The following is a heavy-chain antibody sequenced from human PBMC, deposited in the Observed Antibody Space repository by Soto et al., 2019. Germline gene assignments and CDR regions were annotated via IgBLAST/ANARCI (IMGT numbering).Heavy chain of an antibody. V-gene: IGHV4-59*01. Sequence: SETLSLTCTVSGGSISLYYWSWIRQPPGKTLEWLGYIYETGSAKYNPSLESRVTISVDTSKNQFSLTLNSVTAADTAVYYCARGRRWADYWGQGTLVTVSS. CDR2: IYETGSA. CDR1: GGSISLYY. CDR3: ARGRRWADY. J-gene: IGHJ4*02.